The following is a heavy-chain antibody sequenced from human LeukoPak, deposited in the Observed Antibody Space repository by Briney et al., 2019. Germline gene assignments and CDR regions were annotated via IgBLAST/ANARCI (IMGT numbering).Heavy chain of an antibody. Sequence: GASVKVSCKASGYTFTGYYMHWVRQAPGQGLEWMGGIIPIFGTANYAQKFQGRVTITADESTSTAYMELSSLRSEDTAVYYCARGHGDFYYYMDVWGKGTTVTISS. CDR3: ARGHGDFYYYMDV. CDR1: GYTFTGYY. D-gene: IGHD4-17*01. V-gene: IGHV1-69*13. J-gene: IGHJ6*03. CDR2: IIPIFGTA.